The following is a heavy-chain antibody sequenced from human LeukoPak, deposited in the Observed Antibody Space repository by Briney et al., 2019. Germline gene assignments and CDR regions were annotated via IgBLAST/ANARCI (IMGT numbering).Heavy chain of an antibody. J-gene: IGHJ3*02. CDR1: GGSFSGYY. Sequence: PSETLSLTCAVYGGSFSGYYWSWIRQPPGKGLEWIGEINHSGSTNYNPSLKSRVTISVDTSKNQFSLKLSSVTAADTAVYYCARSPPGTMIVVVTREEDAFDIWGQGTMVTVSS. CDR2: INHSGST. CDR3: ARSPPGTMIVVVTREEDAFDI. D-gene: IGHD3-22*01. V-gene: IGHV4-34*01.